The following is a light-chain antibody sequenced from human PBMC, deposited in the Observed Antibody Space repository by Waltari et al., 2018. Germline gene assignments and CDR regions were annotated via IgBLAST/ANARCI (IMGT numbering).Light chain of an antibody. CDR1: TGAITSGSY. CDR2: STS. CDR3: LLYCSGVWV. Sequence: QTVVTQEPSLTVSPGGTVTLTCASSTGAITSGSYPNCFHQKPGQAPRALICSTSNKLSWTPARFSGSLLGGKAALTLSDVQPEDEAEYFCLLYCSGVWVFGGGTTLTVL. V-gene: IGLV7-43*01. J-gene: IGLJ3*02.